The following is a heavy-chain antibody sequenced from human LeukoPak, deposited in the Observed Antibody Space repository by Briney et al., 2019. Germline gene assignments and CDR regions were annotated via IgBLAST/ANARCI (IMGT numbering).Heavy chain of an antibody. D-gene: IGHD3-22*01. Sequence: PGGSLRLSCAASGFTFSSYAMSWVRQAPGKGLEWVSSISSSSSYIYYADSVKGRFTISRDNAKNSLYLQMNSLRAEDTAVYYCARARRYDSSGPTHSDYWGQGTLVTVSS. V-gene: IGHV3-21*01. J-gene: IGHJ4*02. CDR3: ARARRYDSSGPTHSDY. CDR2: ISSSSSYI. CDR1: GFTFSSYA.